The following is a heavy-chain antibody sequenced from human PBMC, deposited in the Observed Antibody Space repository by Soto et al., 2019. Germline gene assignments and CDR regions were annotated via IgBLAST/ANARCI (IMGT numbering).Heavy chain of an antibody. J-gene: IGHJ6*03. CDR3: ATYDSPYYYMDF. CDR2: IYYSGST. Sequence: SETLSLTCTVSGGSISRYFWSWIRQPPGKGLQWIGHIYYSGSTDYNPSLKSRVAISVDASKTHFSLRLNSVTAADAAVYYCATYDSPYYYMDFWGKGTTVTVSS. CDR1: GGSISRYF. V-gene: IGHV4-59*13. D-gene: IGHD3-16*01.